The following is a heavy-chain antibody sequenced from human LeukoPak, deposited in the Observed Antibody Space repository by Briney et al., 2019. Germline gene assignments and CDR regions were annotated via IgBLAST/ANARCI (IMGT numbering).Heavy chain of an antibody. CDR2: INQNGVEM. CDR3: ARDFGSAAAIYEY. V-gene: IGHV3-7*01. J-gene: IGHJ4*02. D-gene: IGHD6-13*01. Sequence: PGGSLRLSCATSGFTFTNYWMTWVRQAPGKGLEWVANINQNGVEMYYVESVKGRFTISRDSGRNSLFLQMNSLRAEDTAVYYCARDFGSAAAIYEYWGPGILVTVSS. CDR1: GFTFTNYW.